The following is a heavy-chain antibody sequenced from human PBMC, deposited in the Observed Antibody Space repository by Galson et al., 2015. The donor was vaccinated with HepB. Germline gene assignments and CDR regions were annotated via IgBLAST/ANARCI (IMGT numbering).Heavy chain of an antibody. D-gene: IGHD7-27*01. CDR2: ISSTSTYI. J-gene: IGHJ4*02. V-gene: IGHV3-21*01. Sequence: SLRLSCAASGFTFSNYSMIWVRHAPGKGLEWVSSISSTSTYIYYADSVKGRFTFSRDNDKNSLFLQMNSLRAEDTAVYYCARDLPLGTPFDYWGQGTLVTVSS. CDR1: GFTFSNYS. CDR3: ARDLPLGTPFDY.